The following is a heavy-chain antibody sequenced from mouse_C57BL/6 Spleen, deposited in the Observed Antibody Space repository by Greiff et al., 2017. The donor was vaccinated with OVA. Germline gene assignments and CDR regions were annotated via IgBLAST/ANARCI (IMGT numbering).Heavy chain of an antibody. J-gene: IGHJ2*01. CDR3: ARNHYSNYYFDY. D-gene: IGHD2-5*01. V-gene: IGHV3-6*01. Sequence: EVQLQESGPGLVKPSQSLSLTCSVTGYSITSGYYWNWIRQFPGNQLEWMGYISYDGSTNYNPSLKNRISITRDTSKNQFFLKLNSVTTEDTATYYCARNHYSNYYFDYWGQGTTLTVSS. CDR1: GYSITSGYY. CDR2: ISYDGST.